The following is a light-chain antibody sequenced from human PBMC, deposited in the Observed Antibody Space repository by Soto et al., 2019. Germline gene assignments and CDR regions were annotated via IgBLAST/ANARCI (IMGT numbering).Light chain of an antibody. CDR3: QQYVSWT. Sequence: EIVLTQSPGTLSVSPGERATLSCRASQTISSNYLAWYQQKPGQAPSLLIYGTSSRATGIPDRFSGSGSGTDFTLTISRPEPEDPAIYYCQQYVSWTFGQGTKVEIK. CDR1: QTISSNY. V-gene: IGKV3-20*01. J-gene: IGKJ1*01. CDR2: GTS.